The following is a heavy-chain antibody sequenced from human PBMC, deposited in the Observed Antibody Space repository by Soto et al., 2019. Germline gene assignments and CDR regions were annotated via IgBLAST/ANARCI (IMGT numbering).Heavy chain of an antibody. CDR1: GYSFASYW. V-gene: IGHV5-51*01. D-gene: IGHD6-6*01. CDR3: ARTRSFTLGFYYDGMDV. J-gene: IGHJ6*02. Sequence: RGESLKISCQGSGYSFASYWIGWVRQMPGKDLEWMGIIYPGDSDTRYSPSFQGQVTISADKSLRTAYLQWTSLKASDTALYYCARTRSFTLGFYYDGMDVWGQGTTVTVPS. CDR2: IYPGDSDT.